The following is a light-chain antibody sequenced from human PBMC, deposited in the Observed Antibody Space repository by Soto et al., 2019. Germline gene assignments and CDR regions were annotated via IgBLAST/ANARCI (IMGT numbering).Light chain of an antibody. CDR2: DAS. V-gene: IGKV1-5*01. Sequence: DIQMTQSPSTLSASVGDRVTITCRASQSISSWLAWYQQKPGKAPKLLIYDASSLESGVPSRFSGSGSGTEFTLTISSRQPDDFATYYCQQYNSYGVTFGPGTKVDIK. CDR3: QQYNSYGVT. J-gene: IGKJ3*01. CDR1: QSISSW.